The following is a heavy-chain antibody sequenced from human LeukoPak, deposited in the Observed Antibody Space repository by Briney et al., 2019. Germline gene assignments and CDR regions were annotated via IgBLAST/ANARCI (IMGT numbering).Heavy chain of an antibody. Sequence: SETLSLTCAVYGGSFSGYYWSWIRQPPGKGLEWIGYIYYSGSTNYNPSLKSRVTISVDTSKNQFSLKLSSVTAADTAVYYCARHAISINFWSGSNYYFDYWGQGTLVTVSS. V-gene: IGHV4-59*08. CDR3: ARHAISINFWSGSNYYFDY. CDR1: GGSFSGYY. J-gene: IGHJ4*02. CDR2: IYYSGST. D-gene: IGHD3-3*01.